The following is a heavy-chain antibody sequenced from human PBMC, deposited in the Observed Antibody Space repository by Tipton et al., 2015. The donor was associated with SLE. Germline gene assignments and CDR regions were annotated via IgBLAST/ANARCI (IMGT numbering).Heavy chain of an antibody. CDR3: ARGYYYDSSGHYFDY. V-gene: IGHV3-13*01. CDR1: GFTFSSYD. Sequence: SLRLSCAASGFTFSSYDMHWVRQATGKGLAWVSAIGTAGDTYYPGPVKGRFPIPRENAKNSLYLQMNSLRAGDTAVYYCARGYYYDSSGHYFDYWGQGTLVTVSS. J-gene: IGHJ4*02. CDR2: IGTAGDT. D-gene: IGHD3-22*01.